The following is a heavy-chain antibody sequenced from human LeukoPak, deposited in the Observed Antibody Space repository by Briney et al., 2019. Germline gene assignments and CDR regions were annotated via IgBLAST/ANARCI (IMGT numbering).Heavy chain of an antibody. D-gene: IGHD6-13*01. Sequence: SETLSVICTVSGGSISSYYWSWIRQPAGKGLEWIGRIYTSGSTNYNPSLKSRVTMSVDTSKNQFSLKLSSVTAADTAVYYCAGGGSSRHFDYWGQGTLVTVSS. J-gene: IGHJ4*02. CDR3: AGGGSSRHFDY. CDR1: GGSISSYY. CDR2: IYTSGST. V-gene: IGHV4-4*07.